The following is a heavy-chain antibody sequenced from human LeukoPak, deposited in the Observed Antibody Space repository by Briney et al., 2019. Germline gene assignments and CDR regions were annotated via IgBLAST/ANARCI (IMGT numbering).Heavy chain of an antibody. Sequence: GGSLRLSCAASGFAVSSNYMSWVRQAPGKGLEWVSVLYSDGSTYYVDSVKGRFTISRDNSMNTLHLQMNNLRAEDTAVYYCARAAYDSNGYTANHDYWGQGTLVTVPS. J-gene: IGHJ4*02. CDR1: GFAVSSNY. V-gene: IGHV3-53*01. CDR3: ARAAYDSNGYTANHDY. CDR2: LYSDGST. D-gene: IGHD3-22*01.